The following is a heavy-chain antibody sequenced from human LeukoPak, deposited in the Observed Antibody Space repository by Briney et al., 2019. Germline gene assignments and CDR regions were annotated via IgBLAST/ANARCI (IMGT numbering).Heavy chain of an antibody. D-gene: IGHD1-26*01. CDR1: GFTFSSYA. V-gene: IGHV3-64*01. Sequence: PGGSLRLSCAASGFTFSSYAMHWVRQAPGKGLEYVSAISSNGGSTYYANSVKGRFTISRDNSKNALYLQMGSLRAEDMAVYYCARGEGGGSGTIPYYWGQGTLVTVSS. CDR2: ISSNGGST. CDR3: ARGEGGGSGTIPYY. J-gene: IGHJ4*02.